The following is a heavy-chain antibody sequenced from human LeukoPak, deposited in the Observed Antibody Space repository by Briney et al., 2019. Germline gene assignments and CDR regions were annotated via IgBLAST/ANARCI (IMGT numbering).Heavy chain of an antibody. J-gene: IGHJ6*02. CDR1: GFTFRSYA. Sequence: GGSLRLSCTASGFTFRSYALSWVRQAPGKGLEWVSATTGSGDKLFYADSVKGRFTISRDNSKNTLYLQMNNLRAEDTAVYYCAREELLGAYYYYGMDVWGQGTTVTVSS. CDR2: TTGSGDKL. V-gene: IGHV3-23*01. CDR3: AREELLGAYYYYGMDV. D-gene: IGHD1-26*01.